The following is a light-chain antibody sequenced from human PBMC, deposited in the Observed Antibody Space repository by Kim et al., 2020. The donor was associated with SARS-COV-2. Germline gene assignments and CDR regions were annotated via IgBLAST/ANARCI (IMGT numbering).Light chain of an antibody. V-gene: IGLV3-21*04. Sequence: APGKPARIPCGGNNIGSKSVHWYQQKPGQAPVLVIYYDSDRPSGIPERFSGSNSGNTATLTISRVEAGDEADYYCQVWDSSSDHWVFGGGTQLTVL. CDR3: QVWDSSSDHWV. CDR1: NIGSKS. J-gene: IGLJ3*02. CDR2: YDS.